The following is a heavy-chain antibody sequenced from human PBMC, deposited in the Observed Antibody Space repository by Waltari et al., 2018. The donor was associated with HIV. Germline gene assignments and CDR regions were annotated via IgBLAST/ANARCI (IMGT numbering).Heavy chain of an antibody. J-gene: IGHJ1*01. V-gene: IGHV3-53*01. CDR1: GFTVRRNY. CDR2: IYTDGTT. D-gene: IGHD6-19*01. CDR3: ARDGSNGWEAYFQH. Sequence: EVHLVEPGGGLIQPGGSLRLSCAAPGFTVRRNYRSWVRQAPGKGLGGVSVIYTDGTTYYADAGKGRFTISRDNAKNTVYLQMNSLKAEDTAVYYCARDGSNGWEAYFQHWGQGTLVTVSS.